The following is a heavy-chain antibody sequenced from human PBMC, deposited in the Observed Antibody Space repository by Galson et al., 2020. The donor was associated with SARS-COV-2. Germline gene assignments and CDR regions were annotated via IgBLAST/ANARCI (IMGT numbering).Heavy chain of an antibody. CDR2: TYYSGST. J-gene: IGHJ3*02. D-gene: IGHD3-3*01. CDR3: ARHTSDTIFGVVIILDACDI. V-gene: IGHV4-39*01. Sequence: SETLSLTCPVSGGSIRSSSSHWAWIRQPPGPGPARTGRTYYSGSTYYNPSLKSRVTISVDTSKTPFSLKLSSVTAADTAVYYCARHTSDTIFGVVIILDACDIWGQGTMVTVSS. CDR1: GGSIRSSSSH.